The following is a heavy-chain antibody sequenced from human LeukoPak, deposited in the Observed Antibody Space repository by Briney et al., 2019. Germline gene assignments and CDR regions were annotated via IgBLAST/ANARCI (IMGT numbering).Heavy chain of an antibody. CDR3: ARVAVTVRRGYMDV. D-gene: IGHD4-17*01. V-gene: IGHV4-4*07. CDR1: GGSISSYY. CDR2: IYISGST. J-gene: IGHJ6*03. Sequence: PSETLSLTCTVSGGSISSYYWRWIRQPAGKGLEWIGRIYISGSTNYNPSLKSRVTMSVDTSKNQFSLKLSSVTAADTAVYYCARVAVTVRRGYMDVWGKGTTVTVSS.